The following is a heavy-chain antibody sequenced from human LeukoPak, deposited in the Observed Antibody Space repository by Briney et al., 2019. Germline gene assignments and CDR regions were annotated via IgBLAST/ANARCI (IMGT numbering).Heavy chain of an antibody. Sequence: GGSLRLSCAASGFTCSSFAMHWVRQAPGRGLEWVAVTWQHGSDVAYADSVKGRFIISRDDAKNTVFLQMNSLRDEDTAVYYCAKKWSAFDLWGQGTMVSVSS. CDR1: GFTCSSFA. J-gene: IGHJ3*01. V-gene: IGHV3-33*06. CDR3: AKKWSAFDL. D-gene: IGHD2-15*01. CDR2: TWQHGSDV.